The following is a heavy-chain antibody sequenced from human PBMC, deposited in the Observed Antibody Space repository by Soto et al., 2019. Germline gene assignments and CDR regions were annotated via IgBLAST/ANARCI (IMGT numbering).Heavy chain of an antibody. Sequence: SETLSLTCTVSGGSISSGGYYWSWIRQHPGKGLEWIGYIYYSGSTYYNPSLKSRVTISVDTSKNQFSLKLSSVAAADTAGYYWAGGAAKWLGSWFDPWGQGTLVTVSS. CDR1: GGSISSGGYY. CDR3: AGGAAKWLGSWFDP. D-gene: IGHD2-15*01. CDR2: IYYSGST. V-gene: IGHV4-31*03. J-gene: IGHJ5*02.